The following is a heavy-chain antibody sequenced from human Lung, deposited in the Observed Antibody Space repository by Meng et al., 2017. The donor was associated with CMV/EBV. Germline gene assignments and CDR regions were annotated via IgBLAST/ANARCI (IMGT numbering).Heavy chain of an antibody. CDR1: GFTFGDYA. CDR2: IRSKAYGGTT. Sequence: GGSLRLXXTASGFTFGDYAMSWVRQAPGKGLEWVGFIRSKAYGGTTEYAASVKCRFTISRDDSKSIAYLQMNSLNTEDTAMYYCTRDPGLSTSWYFDYWGQGXLVTVSS. D-gene: IGHD2/OR15-2a*01. V-gene: IGHV3-49*04. J-gene: IGHJ4*02. CDR3: TRDPGLSTSWYFDY.